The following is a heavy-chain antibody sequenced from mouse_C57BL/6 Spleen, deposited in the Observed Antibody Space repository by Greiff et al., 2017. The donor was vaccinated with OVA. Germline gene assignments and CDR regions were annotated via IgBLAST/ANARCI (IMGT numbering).Heavy chain of an antibody. CDR2: IYPGDGDT. V-gene: IGHV1-82*01. CDR1: GYAFSSSW. D-gene: IGHD1-1*01. CDR3: ARDYYGSSHAMDY. J-gene: IGHJ4*01. Sequence: VKLMESGPELVKPGASVKISCKASGYAFSSSWMNWVKQRPGKGLEWIGRIYPGDGDTNYNGKFKGKATLTADKSSSTAYMQLSSLTSEDSAVYFCARDYYGSSHAMDYWGQGTSVTVSS.